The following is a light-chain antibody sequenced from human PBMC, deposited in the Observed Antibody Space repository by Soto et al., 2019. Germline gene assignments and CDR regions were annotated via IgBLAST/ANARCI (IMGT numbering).Light chain of an antibody. CDR3: QQYENLPT. CDR1: QSISSY. Sequence: DIQMTQSPSSLSASVGDRFTITCRASQSISSYLNWYQQKPGKAPKLLIYAASSLQSGVPSRFSGSGSGTDFTFTISRLQPEDIATYYCQQYENLPTFGQGTRLEIK. CDR2: AAS. V-gene: IGKV1-33*01. J-gene: IGKJ5*01.